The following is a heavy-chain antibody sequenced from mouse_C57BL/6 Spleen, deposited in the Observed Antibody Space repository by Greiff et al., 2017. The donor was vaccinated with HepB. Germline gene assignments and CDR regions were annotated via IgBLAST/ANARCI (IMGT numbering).Heavy chain of an antibody. CDR1: GYTFTDYE. Sequence: QVQLQQSGAELVRPGASVTLSCKASGYTFTDYEMHWVKQTPVHGLEWIGAIDPETGGTAYNQKFKGKAILTADKSSGTAYMELRSLTSEGSAVYYCTRKDFDYWGQGTTLTVSS. J-gene: IGHJ2*01. CDR2: IDPETGGT. CDR3: TRKDFDY. V-gene: IGHV1-15*01.